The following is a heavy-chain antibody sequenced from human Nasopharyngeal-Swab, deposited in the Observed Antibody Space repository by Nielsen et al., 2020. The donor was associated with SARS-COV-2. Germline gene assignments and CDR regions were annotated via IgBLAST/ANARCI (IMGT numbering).Heavy chain of an antibody. V-gene: IGHV6-1*01. CDR3: ARDEDNSSSWGDDAFDI. J-gene: IGHJ3*02. Sequence: WIRQSPSRCLEWLGRTYYRSKWYNDYAVSVKSRITINPDTSKNQLSLQLNSVTPEDTAVYYCARDEDNSSSWGDDAFDIWGQGTMVTVSS. CDR2: TYYRSKWYN. D-gene: IGHD6-13*01.